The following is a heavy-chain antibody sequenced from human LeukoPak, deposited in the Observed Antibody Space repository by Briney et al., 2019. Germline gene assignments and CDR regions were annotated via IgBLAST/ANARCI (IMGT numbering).Heavy chain of an antibody. CDR2: ISGGGGST. CDR1: GFTFSSYA. J-gene: IGHJ4*02. Sequence: GGSLRLSCAASGFTFSSYAMSWVRQAPGKGLEWVSAISGGGGSTYYADSVKGRFTISRDNSKNTLYLQMTSLRAEDTAIYYCAKANVDTAMGLLDYWGQGTLVTVSS. V-gene: IGHV3-23*01. CDR3: AKANVDTAMGLLDY. D-gene: IGHD5-18*01.